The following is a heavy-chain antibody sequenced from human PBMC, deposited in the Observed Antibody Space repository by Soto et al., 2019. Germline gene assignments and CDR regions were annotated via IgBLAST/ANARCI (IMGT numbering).Heavy chain of an antibody. Sequence: NPSETLSLTCTISGGSIIRYYWSWIRQPPGKGLEWIGYIYYTGSTNYNPSLKCRVTISVDTSEKEFSLKLTSVTAADTAVYYCAREPRYCSGGSCYPNYHYYGMDVWGQGTTVTVSS. V-gene: IGHV4-59*01. CDR2: IYYTGST. J-gene: IGHJ6*02. CDR3: AREPRYCSGGSCYPNYHYYGMDV. D-gene: IGHD2-15*01. CDR1: GGSIIRYY.